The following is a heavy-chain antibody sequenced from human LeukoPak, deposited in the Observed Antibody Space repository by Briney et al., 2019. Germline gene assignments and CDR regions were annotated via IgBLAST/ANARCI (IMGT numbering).Heavy chain of an antibody. J-gene: IGHJ4*02. CDR1: GFTFSSYG. CDR3: AKDARRTNGWYFFDY. CDR2: ISYDGSNK. D-gene: IGHD6-19*01. V-gene: IGHV3-30*18. Sequence: PGGSLRLSCAASGFTFSSYGMHWVRQAPGKGLGWVAVISYDGSNKYYADSVKGRFTISRDNSKNTLYLQMNSLRAEDTAVYYCAKDARRTNGWYFFDYWGQGTLVTVSS.